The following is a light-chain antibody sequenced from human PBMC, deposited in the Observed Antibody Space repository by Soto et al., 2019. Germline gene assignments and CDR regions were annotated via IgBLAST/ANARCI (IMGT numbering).Light chain of an antibody. CDR1: SSDVGGYNY. V-gene: IGLV2-14*01. CDR3: SSYTSSNTYV. CDR2: EVS. J-gene: IGLJ1*01. Sequence: QSALTQPASVSGSPGQSITISCTGTSSDVGGYNYVSWYQQYPGKAPKLMIYEVSNRPSGVSNRFSGSKSGNTASLTISGLQAEDEADYYCSSYTSSNTYVFGTGTKLTVL.